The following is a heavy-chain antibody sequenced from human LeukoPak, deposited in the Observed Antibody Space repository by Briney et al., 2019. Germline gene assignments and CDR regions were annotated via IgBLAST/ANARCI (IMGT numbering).Heavy chain of an antibody. J-gene: IGHJ2*01. CDR3: ARPSWGFSRSYFDL. Sequence: SETLSLTCAVYGGSFSGYYWSWIRQPPGKGPEWIGEINHSGSTNYNPSLKSRVTISVDTSKNQFSLKLSSVTAADTAVYYCARPSWGFSRSYFDLWGRGTLVTVSS. CDR1: GGSFSGYY. CDR2: INHSGST. V-gene: IGHV4-34*01. D-gene: IGHD7-27*01.